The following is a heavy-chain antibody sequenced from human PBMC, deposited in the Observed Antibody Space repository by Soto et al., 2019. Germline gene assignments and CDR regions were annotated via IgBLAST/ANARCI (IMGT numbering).Heavy chain of an antibody. D-gene: IGHD1-7*01. CDR3: AAEHTPGGNWNYEGY. V-gene: IGHV1-58*01. J-gene: IGHJ4*02. Sequence: PSVKVSCKASGFTFTSSAVQWVRQSRGQRLEWIGWIVVGSGNTNYAQKFQERVTITRDMSTSTAYMELSGLRSEDTAVYYCAAEHTPGGNWNYEGYWGQGTLVTVSS. CDR2: IVVGSGNT. CDR1: GFTFTSSA.